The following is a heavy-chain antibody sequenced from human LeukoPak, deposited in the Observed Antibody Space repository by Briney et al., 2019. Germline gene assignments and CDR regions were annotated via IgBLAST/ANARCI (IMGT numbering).Heavy chain of an antibody. Sequence: SETLSLTCTVSGYSITIGYYCAWIRQPPGKGLEWIGSVYRDGSTYYNPSLKSRVIISVDTSRNQVSLQLSSVTAADTAVYYCARSLYSSSPGYYYYLDVWGKGPRSPSP. CDR1: GYSITIGYY. V-gene: IGHV4-38-2*02. CDR2: VYRDGST. D-gene: IGHD6-6*01. CDR3: ARSLYSSSPGYYYYLDV. J-gene: IGHJ6*03.